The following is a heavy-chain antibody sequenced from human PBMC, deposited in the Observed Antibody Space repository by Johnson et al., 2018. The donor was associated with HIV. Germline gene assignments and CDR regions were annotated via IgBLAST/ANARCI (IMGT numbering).Heavy chain of an antibody. CDR2: VSSNGGST. Sequence: QVQLVESGGGLVQPGGSLRLSCADSGFTFSTYAMHWVRQAPGKGLEYVSGVSSNGGSTYYADSVKGRFTISRDNSKNTLYLHMNSLRAEDTAVYYCARDQSNGWNRGAFDIWGQGTVVTVSS. CDR3: ARDQSNGWNRGAFDI. J-gene: IGHJ3*02. D-gene: IGHD6-19*01. V-gene: IGHV3-64*04. CDR1: GFTFSTYA.